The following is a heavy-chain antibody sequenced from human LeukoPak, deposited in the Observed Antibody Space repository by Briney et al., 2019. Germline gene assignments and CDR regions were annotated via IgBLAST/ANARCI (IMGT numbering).Heavy chain of an antibody. J-gene: IGHJ4*02. CDR3: ARGWGIAAAGQTDY. D-gene: IGHD6-13*01. Sequence: ASVKVSCKASGYTFTSYDINWVRQATGQGLEWMGWMNPNSGNTGYAQKFQGRVTMTRNTSISTAYMKLSSLRSEDTAVYYCARGWGIAAAGQTDYWGQGTLVTVSS. V-gene: IGHV1-8*01. CDR2: MNPNSGNT. CDR1: GYTFTSYD.